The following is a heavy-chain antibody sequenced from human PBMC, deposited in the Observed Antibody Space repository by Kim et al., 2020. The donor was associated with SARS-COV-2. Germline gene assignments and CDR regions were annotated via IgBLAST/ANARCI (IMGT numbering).Heavy chain of an antibody. Sequence: GGSLRLSCAASGFTFSSYAMHWVRQAPGKGLEWVAVISYDGSNKYYADSVKGRFTISRDNSKNTLYLQMNSLRAEDTAVYYCARRGYYDILTGSVGSGKLDYWGKGTLVTVSS. CDR2: ISYDGSNK. CDR3: ARRGYYDILTGSVGSGKLDY. D-gene: IGHD3-9*01. CDR1: GFTFSSYA. V-gene: IGHV3-30-3*01. J-gene: IGHJ4*02.